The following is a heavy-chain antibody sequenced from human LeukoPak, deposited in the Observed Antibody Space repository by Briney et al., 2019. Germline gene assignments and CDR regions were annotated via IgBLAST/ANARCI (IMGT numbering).Heavy chain of an antibody. Sequence: PSETLSLTCTVSGGSISNYYWSWIRQPPGKGLEWIGYIYYSGSTNYNPSLKSRVTISVDTSKNQFSLKLSSVTAEDTAVYYCARVGGTNYYYYGMDVWGQGTTVTVSS. V-gene: IGHV4-59*01. J-gene: IGHJ6*02. CDR3: ARVGGTNYYYYGMDV. CDR1: GGSISNYY. CDR2: IYYSGST. D-gene: IGHD1-26*01.